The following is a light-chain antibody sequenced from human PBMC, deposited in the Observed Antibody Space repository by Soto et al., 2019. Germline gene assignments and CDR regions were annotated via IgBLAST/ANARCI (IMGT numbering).Light chain of an antibody. CDR2: SNN. CDR3: AAWDASLNVYV. Sequence: QSVLTQPPSASGTPGQRVTISCSGSSSNIGSNTVNWYQQLPGTAPKLLIYSNNQRPSGVPDRFSGSKSGTSASLAISGPQSEDGADYYCAAWDASLNVYVFGAGTKVTVL. CDR1: SSNIGSNT. V-gene: IGLV1-44*01. J-gene: IGLJ1*01.